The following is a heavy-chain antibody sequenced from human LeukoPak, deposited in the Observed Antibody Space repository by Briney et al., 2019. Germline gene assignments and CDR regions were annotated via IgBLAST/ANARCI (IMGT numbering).Heavy chain of an antibody. V-gene: IGHV1-69*05. J-gene: IGHJ6*03. CDR3: ARGRISTMVRGVFYYYYYMDV. D-gene: IGHD3-10*01. Sequence: GASVKVSCKASGGTFSSYAISWVRQAPGQGLEWMGGIIPIFGTANYAQKFQGRVTMTRNTSISTAYMELSSLRSEDTAVYYCARGRISTMVRGVFYYYYYMDVWGKGTTVTISS. CDR2: IIPIFGTA. CDR1: GGTFSSYA.